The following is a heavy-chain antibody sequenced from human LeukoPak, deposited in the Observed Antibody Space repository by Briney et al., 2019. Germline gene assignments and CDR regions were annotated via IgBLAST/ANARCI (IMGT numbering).Heavy chain of an antibody. CDR3: AKRGRNDSEFDFDY. J-gene: IGHJ4*02. Sequence: GGSLRLSCAASGFTFSSYAMSWVRQAPGKGLEWVSAISGSGGSTYYADSVKGRFTISRDNSKNTLYLQMNSLRAEDTAVYFCAKRGRNDSEFDFDYWGQGTLVSVSS. V-gene: IGHV3-23*01. D-gene: IGHD1-1*01. CDR2: ISGSGGST. CDR1: GFTFSSYA.